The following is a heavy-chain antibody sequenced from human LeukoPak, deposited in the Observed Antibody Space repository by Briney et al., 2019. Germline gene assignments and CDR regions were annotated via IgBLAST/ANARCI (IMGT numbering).Heavy chain of an antibody. Sequence: GGSLRLSCAASGFTFSSYSMNWVRQAPGKGLEWVSYISSSSSTIYYADSVRGRFTISRDNAKNSVYLQMNSPRAEDTAVYYCARDHGYTSSWYVGDFDYWGQGTLVTVSS. V-gene: IGHV3-48*01. CDR1: GFTFSSYS. CDR2: ISSSSSTI. J-gene: IGHJ4*02. D-gene: IGHD6-13*01. CDR3: ARDHGYTSSWYVGDFDY.